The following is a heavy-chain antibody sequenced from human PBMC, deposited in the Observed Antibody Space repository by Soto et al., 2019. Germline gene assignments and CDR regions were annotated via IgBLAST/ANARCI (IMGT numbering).Heavy chain of an antibody. CDR3: ARGIWTMTRGAYYFDN. Sequence: QVQLVQSGAEVKRPGASVKVSCKASGYTFTNYAMQWVRQAPGQSIEWMGWINAGNGNTKYSQKFQGRVTITRDTSASTAYMELSSLTSEDTAIYYCARGIWTMTRGAYYFDNWGQGTLVTVSS. CDR1: GYTFTNYA. V-gene: IGHV1-3*01. CDR2: INAGNGNT. D-gene: IGHD3-10*01. J-gene: IGHJ4*02.